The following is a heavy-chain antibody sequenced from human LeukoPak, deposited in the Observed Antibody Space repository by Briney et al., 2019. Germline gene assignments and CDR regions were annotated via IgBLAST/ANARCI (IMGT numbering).Heavy chain of an antibody. V-gene: IGHV3-11*01. D-gene: IGHD6-19*01. Sequence: PGGSLRLSCAASGFAFRDYYMDWVRQAPGKGLEWVVSISNSGAIIYYAESVKGRFTISRDNAKNSLYLQMNSLRAEDTALYYCARDLAMAGRDLDYWGQGTLVTVSS. CDR1: GFAFRDYY. CDR3: ARDLAMAGRDLDY. CDR2: ISNSGAII. J-gene: IGHJ4*02.